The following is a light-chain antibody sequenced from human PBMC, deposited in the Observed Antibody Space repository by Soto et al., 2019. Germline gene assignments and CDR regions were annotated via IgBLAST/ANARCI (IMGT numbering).Light chain of an antibody. Sequence: EIVLTQSPGTLSLSPGEGATLSCRASQSVSSSYLAWYQQKPGQAPRLLIYDASSRATGIPDRFSGGGSGTDFTLTIGSLEPEDFAVYYCQQYGSSPRTFGQGTKVEIK. CDR1: QSVSSSY. CDR3: QQYGSSPRT. J-gene: IGKJ1*01. CDR2: DAS. V-gene: IGKV3-20*01.